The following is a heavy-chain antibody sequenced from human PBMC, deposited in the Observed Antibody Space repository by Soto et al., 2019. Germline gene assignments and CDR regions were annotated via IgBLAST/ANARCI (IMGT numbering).Heavy chain of an antibody. CDR3: ARDRGGYQLLHFDY. CDR2: IIPIFGTA. CDR1: GGTFSSYA. D-gene: IGHD2-2*01. J-gene: IGHJ4*02. Sequence: SVKVSCKASGGTFSSYAISWVRQAPGQGLEWMGGIIPIFGTANYAQKFQGRVTITADESTSTAYMELSSLRSEDTAVYYCARDRGGYQLLHFDYWGQGTLVTVSS. V-gene: IGHV1-69*13.